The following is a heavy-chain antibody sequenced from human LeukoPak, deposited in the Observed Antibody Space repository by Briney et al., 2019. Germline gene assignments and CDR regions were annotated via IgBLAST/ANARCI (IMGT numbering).Heavy chain of an antibody. J-gene: IGHJ5*02. Sequence: ASVKVSCKASGYTFTGYYMHWVRQAPGQGLEWMGWINPNSGGTNYAQKFQGRVTMTRDTSISTAYMELSWLRSDDTAVYYCARGVAYCGGDCYPIAPWGQGTLVTVSS. CDR2: INPNSGGT. V-gene: IGHV1-2*02. D-gene: IGHD2-21*02. CDR3: ARGVAYCGGDCYPIAP. CDR1: GYTFTGYY.